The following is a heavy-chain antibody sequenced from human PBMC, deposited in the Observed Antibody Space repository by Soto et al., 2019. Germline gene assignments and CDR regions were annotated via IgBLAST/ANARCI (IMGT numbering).Heavy chain of an antibody. CDR2: IYYSGST. CDR3: AREGGRRYFDWLSISYFDF. D-gene: IGHD3-9*01. Sequence: PGVPSETLSLTCTVSGGSISSYYWSWIRQPPGKGLEWIGYIYYSGSTNYNPSLKSRVTISVDTSKNQFSLKLSSVTAADTAVYYCAREGGRRYFDWLSISYFDFWGQGNLVTVSS. J-gene: IGHJ4*02. CDR1: GGSISSYY. V-gene: IGHV4-59*01.